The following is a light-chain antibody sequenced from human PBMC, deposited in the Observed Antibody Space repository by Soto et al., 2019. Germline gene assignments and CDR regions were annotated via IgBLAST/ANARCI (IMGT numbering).Light chain of an antibody. CDR1: STNIGNNY. CDR2: DNT. Sequence: QAVVTQPPSVSGAPGQRVTISCSGSSTNIGNNYVSWYQHLPGTAPKLLIYDNTERPSGIPDRFSGSKSGTSATLGITGLQTGDEADYYCATWDSSLSAGVFGGGTKVTVL. J-gene: IGLJ2*01. CDR3: ATWDSSLSAGV. V-gene: IGLV1-51*01.